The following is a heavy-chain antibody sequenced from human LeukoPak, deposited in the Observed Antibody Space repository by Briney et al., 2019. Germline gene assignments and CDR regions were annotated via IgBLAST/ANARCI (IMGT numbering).Heavy chain of an antibody. Sequence: GGSLRLSCAASGFTFSNYWMPWFRQAPGKGLVWVSRLKRDGSDTGYADSVKGRFPISRDNAKSTLYLQMNSLRAEDTAVYYCARENWYLDSWGQGTLVTVSS. CDR1: GFTFSNYW. J-gene: IGHJ4*02. D-gene: IGHD1-1*01. V-gene: IGHV3-74*01. CDR2: LKRDGSDT. CDR3: ARENWYLDS.